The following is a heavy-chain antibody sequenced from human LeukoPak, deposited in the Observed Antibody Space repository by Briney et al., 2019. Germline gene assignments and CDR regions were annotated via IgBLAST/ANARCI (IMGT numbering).Heavy chain of an antibody. V-gene: IGHV3-7*01. D-gene: IGHD3-10*01. J-gene: IGHJ6*02. Sequence: GGSLRLSCAASGLPFSTFWMNWVRQAPGQGLEWVANINQDGSEEYYVDSVKGRFTISRDNAKNSVYLQMNSLRAEDTAVYYCARDRSGSTYYYYGMDVWGQGTTVTASS. CDR3: ARDRSGSTYYYYGMDV. CDR2: INQDGSEE. CDR1: GLPFSTFW.